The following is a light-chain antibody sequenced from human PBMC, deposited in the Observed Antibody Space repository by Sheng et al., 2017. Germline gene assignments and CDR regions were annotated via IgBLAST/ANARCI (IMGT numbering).Light chain of an antibody. J-gene: IGKJ4*01. CDR3: QQRSSWPALT. CDR2: DAS. Sequence: VLTQSPGTLSVSPGERATLSCRASKSVGVDLAWYQQRPGQAPRLLIYDASXRATGIPARFSGSGSGTDFTLTISSLEPEDFAVYYCQQRSSWPALTFGGGTKVEIK. V-gene: IGKV3-11*01. CDR1: KSVGVD.